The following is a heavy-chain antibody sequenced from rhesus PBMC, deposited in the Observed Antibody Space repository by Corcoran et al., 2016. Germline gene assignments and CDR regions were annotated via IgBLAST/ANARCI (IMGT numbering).Heavy chain of an antibody. V-gene: IGHV4-122*02. Sequence: QVQLQESGPGLVKPSETLSLTCAVSGGSISSGYYYWSWIRQPPGKGLEWIGYITYIGSTSYNPSLKSRVTISRDTSKNRFSLKLSSVTAADTAVYYCASLYGYYFDYWGQGVLVTVSS. CDR3: ASLYGYYFDY. D-gene: IGHD3-9*01. CDR2: ITYIGST. J-gene: IGHJ4*01. CDR1: GGSISSGYYY.